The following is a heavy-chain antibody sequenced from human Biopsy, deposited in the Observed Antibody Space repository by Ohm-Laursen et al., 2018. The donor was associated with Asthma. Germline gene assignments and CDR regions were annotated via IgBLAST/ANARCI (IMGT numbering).Heavy chain of an antibody. V-gene: IGHV3-64D*08. D-gene: IGHD2-21*01. CDR1: GFTFSSYS. Sequence: SLRLSCAASGFTFSSYSMHWVRQAPGRGPEYVSFIATDGSNKFYADSVKGRFTVSRDNSKLTLYLHMTGLRADDTGVYYCVKDHSAGYYYSDDWGQGAQVTVSS. J-gene: IGHJ4*02. CDR2: IATDGSNK. CDR3: VKDHSAGYYYSDD.